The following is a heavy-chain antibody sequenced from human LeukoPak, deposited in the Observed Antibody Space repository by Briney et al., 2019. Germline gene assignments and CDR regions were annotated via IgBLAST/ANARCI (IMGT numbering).Heavy chain of an antibody. Sequence: GGSLRLSCAASGFTFSSYTMNWVRQAPGKGLEWVSSISSSSSYIYYADSVKGRFTISRDNAKNSLYLQMNSLRAEDTAVYYCAREIKYYYDSSGYLRFDYWGRGTLVTVSS. V-gene: IGHV3-21*01. CDR1: GFTFSSYT. CDR3: AREIKYYYDSSGYLRFDY. D-gene: IGHD3-22*01. J-gene: IGHJ4*02. CDR2: ISSSSSYI.